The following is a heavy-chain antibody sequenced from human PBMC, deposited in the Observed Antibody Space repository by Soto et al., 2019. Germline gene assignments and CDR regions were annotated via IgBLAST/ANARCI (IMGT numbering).Heavy chain of an antibody. V-gene: IGHV5-51*01. Sequence: LGASLKISSKGSGYSFPSYWIAWVRQMPGKGLEWMGIIYPRDSDTRYSPSFQGQVTISADKSISTAYLQWSSLKASDTAMYYCARSISSWREFDYWGQGTLVTVSS. CDR3: ARSISSWREFDY. CDR2: IYPRDSDT. D-gene: IGHD6-13*01. J-gene: IGHJ4*02. CDR1: GYSFPSYW.